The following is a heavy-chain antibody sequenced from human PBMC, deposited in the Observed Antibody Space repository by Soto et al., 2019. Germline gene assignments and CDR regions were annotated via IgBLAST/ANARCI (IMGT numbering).Heavy chain of an antibody. CDR1: GGTFSSYG. D-gene: IGHD2-8*01. J-gene: IGHJ5*02. Sequence: QVQPVQSGAEVKKPGSSVKVSCKASGGTFSSYGISWVRQAPGQGLEWMGGIIPIFGTANYAQKFQGRVTITADECTSTGYMELSSLRSEDTAVYYCAGRRGEYCTNGVCSWFDPWGQGTLVTVSS. CDR3: AGRRGEYCTNGVCSWFDP. CDR2: IIPIFGTA. V-gene: IGHV1-69*01.